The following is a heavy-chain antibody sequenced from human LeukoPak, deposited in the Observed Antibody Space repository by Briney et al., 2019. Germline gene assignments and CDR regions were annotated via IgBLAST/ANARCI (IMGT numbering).Heavy chain of an antibody. J-gene: IGHJ2*01. Sequence: PSETLSLTCAVSGGSISSYYWSWLRQPAGKGLEWIGRLYTSGSTNYNPSLTSRVTMSVDTSKNQFSLTLSSVTAADTAVYYCARDPGNDYVWGSYRYTPWYFDLWGRGTLVTVSS. V-gene: IGHV4-4*07. CDR3: ARDPGNDYVWGSYRYTPWYFDL. CDR2: LYTSGST. D-gene: IGHD3-16*02. CDR1: GGSISSYY.